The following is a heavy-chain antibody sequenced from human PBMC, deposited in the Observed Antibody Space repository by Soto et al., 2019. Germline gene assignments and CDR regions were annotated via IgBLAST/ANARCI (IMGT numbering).Heavy chain of an antibody. CDR3: ARVNYYDTSGLDY. CDR1: GFTFTSYG. D-gene: IGHD3-22*01. V-gene: IGHV3-33*01. Sequence: ESVGGVVQPGRSLRLSCAASGFTFTSYGMHWVRQAPGKGLEWVAGIWYDGNSKYYEDSVKGRFTISRDNSKNTLYLEMNSLRGDDTAVYYCARVNYYDTSGLDYWGQGTLVTVSS. J-gene: IGHJ4*02. CDR2: IWYDGNSK.